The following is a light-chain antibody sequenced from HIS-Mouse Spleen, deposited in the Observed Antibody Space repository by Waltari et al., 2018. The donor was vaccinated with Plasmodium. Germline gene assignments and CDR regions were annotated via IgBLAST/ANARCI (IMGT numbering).Light chain of an antibody. CDR2: GAS. CDR1: QSVSSN. CDR3: QQYNNLLFT. Sequence: EIVMTQSPATLSVSPGERATLPCRASQSVSSNLAWYQQKPGQAPRLLIYGASTRAPCIPARFSGSWSGAEFTLTISRLQSEDFSVYFCQQYNNLLFTFGPGTKVDIK. V-gene: IGKV3-15*01. J-gene: IGKJ3*01.